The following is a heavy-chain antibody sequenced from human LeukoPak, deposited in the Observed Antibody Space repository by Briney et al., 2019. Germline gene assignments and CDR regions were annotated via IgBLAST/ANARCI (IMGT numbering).Heavy chain of an antibody. CDR3: AGLTGTTRGFFDY. J-gene: IGHJ4*02. Sequence: GGSLRLSCAASGFTFDDYAMHWVRQAPGKGLEWVSGISWNSGSIGYADSVKGRFTISRDNSKNTLYLQMNSLRAEDTAVYYCAGLTGTTRGFFDYWGQGTLVTVSS. V-gene: IGHV3-9*01. CDR2: ISWNSGSI. CDR1: GFTFDDYA. D-gene: IGHD1/OR15-1a*01.